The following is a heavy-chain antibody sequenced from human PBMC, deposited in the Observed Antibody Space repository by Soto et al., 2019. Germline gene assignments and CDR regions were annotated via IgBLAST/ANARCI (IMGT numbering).Heavy chain of an antibody. Sequence: PSETLSLTCTVSGGSIISYYWSWIRQTPGKGLEWIGYIYYSGSTNYNPSLKSRVTISVDTSKNQFSLKLSSVTAADTAVYYCARRYGGNLDYWGQGTLVTVSS. D-gene: IGHD1-26*01. J-gene: IGHJ4*02. CDR1: GGSIISYY. V-gene: IGHV4-59*08. CDR3: ARRYGGNLDY. CDR2: IYYSGST.